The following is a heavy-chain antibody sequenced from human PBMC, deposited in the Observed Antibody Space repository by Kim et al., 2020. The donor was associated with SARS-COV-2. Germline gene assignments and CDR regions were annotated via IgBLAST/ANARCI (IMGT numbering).Heavy chain of an antibody. CDR1: GYTFTGYY. V-gene: IGHV1-2*04. J-gene: IGHJ6*02. CDR2: INPNSGGT. CDR3: ARVLGSGYFSDYYGMDV. Sequence: ASVKVSCKASGYTFTGYYMHWVRQAPGQGLEWMGWINPNSGGTNYAQKFQGWVTMTRDTSISTAYMELSRLRSDDTAVYYCARVLGSGYFSDYYGMDVWGQGKTVTVSS. D-gene: IGHD6-19*01.